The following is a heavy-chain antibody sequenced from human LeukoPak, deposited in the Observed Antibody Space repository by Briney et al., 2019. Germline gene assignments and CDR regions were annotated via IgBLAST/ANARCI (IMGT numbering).Heavy chain of an antibody. D-gene: IGHD3-16*01. CDR2: INHSGST. V-gene: IGHV4-34*01. CDR3: ARGSGGSERRYFDY. CDR1: GGSFSGYY. Sequence: PSETLSLTCAVYGGSFSGYYWSWIRQPPGKGLEWIGEINHSGSTNYNPSLKSRVTISVDTSKNQFSLKLSSVTAADTAVYYCARGSGGSERRYFDYWGQGTLVTVSP. J-gene: IGHJ4*02.